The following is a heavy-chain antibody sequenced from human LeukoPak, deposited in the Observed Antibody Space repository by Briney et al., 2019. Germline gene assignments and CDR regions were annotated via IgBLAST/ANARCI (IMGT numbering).Heavy chain of an antibody. V-gene: IGHV4-59*01. CDR1: GGSISSYY. CDR2: IYYSGST. D-gene: IGHD6-13*01. J-gene: IGHJ4*02. CDR3: ARGIAAAGPRTHFDY. Sequence: SETLSLTCTVSGGSISSYYWSWIRQPPGKGLEWIGYIYYSGSTNYNPSLKSRVTISVDTSKNQFSLKLSSVTAADTAVYYCARGIAAAGPRTHFDYWGQGTLVTVSS.